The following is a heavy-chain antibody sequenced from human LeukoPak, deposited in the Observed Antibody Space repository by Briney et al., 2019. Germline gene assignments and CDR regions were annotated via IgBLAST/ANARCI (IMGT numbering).Heavy chain of an antibody. J-gene: IGHJ5*02. D-gene: IGHD6-13*01. CDR3: AREGPEGVIAAAGHTPYNWFDP. V-gene: IGHV4-39*07. CDR2: IYYSGST. Sequence: SETLSLTCTVSGGSISSSSYYWGWIRQLPGKGLEWIGSIYYSGSTYYNPSLKSRVTISVDTSKNQFSLKLSSVTAADTAVYYCAREGPEGVIAAAGHTPYNWFDPWGQGTLVTVSS. CDR1: GGSISSSSYY.